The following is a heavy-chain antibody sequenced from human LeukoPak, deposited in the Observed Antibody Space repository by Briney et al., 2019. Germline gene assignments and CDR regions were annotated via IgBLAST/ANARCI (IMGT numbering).Heavy chain of an antibody. CDR2: ISWNSGSI. CDR1: GFTFDDYA. J-gene: IGHJ4*02. V-gene: IGHV3-9*01. D-gene: IGHD6-13*01. CDR3: AKDKVGSSSWYPQYFDY. Sequence: GRSLRLSCAASGFTFDDYAMHWVRHTPGKGLEWVSGISWNSGSIGYADSVKGRFTISRDNAKNSLYLQMNSLRAEDTALYYSAKDKVGSSSWYPQYFDYWGQGTLVTVSS.